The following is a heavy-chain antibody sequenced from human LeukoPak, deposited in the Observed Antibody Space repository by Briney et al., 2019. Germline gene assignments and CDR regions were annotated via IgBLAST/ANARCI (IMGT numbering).Heavy chain of an antibody. Sequence: PGGSLRLSCAASGFTVSSNYMSWVRPAPGKGLEWVSVIYSGGSTYYADSVKGRFTISRDNSKNTLYLQMNSLRAEDTAVNYCASGRYGSGSYGDYWGQGTLVTVSS. CDR1: GFTVSSNY. J-gene: IGHJ4*02. CDR3: ASGRYGSGSYGDY. CDR2: IYSGGST. D-gene: IGHD3-10*01. V-gene: IGHV3-53*01.